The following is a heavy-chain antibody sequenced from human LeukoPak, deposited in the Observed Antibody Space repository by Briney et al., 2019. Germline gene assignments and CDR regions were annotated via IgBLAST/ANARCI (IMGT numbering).Heavy chain of an antibody. CDR1: GFTFSSYS. Sequence: GGSLRLSCAASGFTFSSYSMNWVRQAPGKGLEWVSSISSSSSYIYYADSVKGRFTISRDNAKNSLYLQMNSLRAEDTAVYYCARDGMGTVAFFDYWGQGTLVTVSS. J-gene: IGHJ4*02. D-gene: IGHD4-23*01. V-gene: IGHV3-21*01. CDR3: ARDGMGTVAFFDY. CDR2: ISSSSSYI.